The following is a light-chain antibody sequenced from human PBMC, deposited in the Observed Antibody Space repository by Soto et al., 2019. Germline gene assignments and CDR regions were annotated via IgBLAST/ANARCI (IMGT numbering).Light chain of an antibody. J-gene: IGKJ1*01. V-gene: IGKV1-5*01. Sequence: DIQMTQSPSTLSASVGDRVTITCRASQSISSWLAWYQQKPGKAPKLLIYDASSLEGGVPSRFSGSGSGTEFTLSISSLQPEDSATYYCQQYNSYVWTFGQGTKVDIK. CDR3: QQYNSYVWT. CDR1: QSISSW. CDR2: DAS.